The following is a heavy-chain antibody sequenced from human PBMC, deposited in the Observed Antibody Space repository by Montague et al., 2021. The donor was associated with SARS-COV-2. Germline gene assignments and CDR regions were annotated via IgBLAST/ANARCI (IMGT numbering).Heavy chain of an antibody. D-gene: IGHD1-26*01. V-gene: IGHV6-1*01. CDR3: ARTSASSDY. CDR2: SYYRPEWYN. Sequence: CAISGDSDAGDKARCKWEKQSPAIGFEWLGGSYYRPEWYNDYAVSVKSRITINPDTSKNQISLQLNSVTPEDTAVYYCARTSASSDYWGQGTLVTVSS. J-gene: IGHJ4*02. CDR1: GDSDAGDKAR.